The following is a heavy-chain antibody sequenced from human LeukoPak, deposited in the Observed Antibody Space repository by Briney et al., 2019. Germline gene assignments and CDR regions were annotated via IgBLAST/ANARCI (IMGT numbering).Heavy chain of an antibody. V-gene: IGHV4-34*01. CDR2: INHSGST. CDR3: ARLRRNDYGDSRPRGYYYYYYYMDV. Sequence: SETLSLTCAAYGGSFSGYYWSWIRQPPGKGLEWIGEINHSGSTNYNPSLKSRVTISVDTSKNQFSLKLSSVTVADTAVYYCARLRRNDYGDSRPRGYYYYYYYMDVWGKGTTVTISS. J-gene: IGHJ6*03. CDR1: GGSFSGYY. D-gene: IGHD4-17*01.